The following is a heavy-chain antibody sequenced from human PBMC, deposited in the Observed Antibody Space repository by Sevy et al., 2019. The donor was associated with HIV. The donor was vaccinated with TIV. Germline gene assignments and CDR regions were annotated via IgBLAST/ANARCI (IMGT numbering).Heavy chain of an antibody. CDR1: GFTVSSNY. V-gene: IGHV3-53*01. CDR3: ARGMILEGSWCGMDV. CDR2: IFSGGST. Sequence: GGSLRLSCAVSGFTVSSNYMTWVRQAPGKGLEGVSVIFSGGSTYYADSVKGRFTISRDNSRNTLSLQMNSLRAEDTAVYYCARGMILEGSWCGMDVWGQGTTVTVSS. D-gene: IGHD3-3*01. J-gene: IGHJ6*02.